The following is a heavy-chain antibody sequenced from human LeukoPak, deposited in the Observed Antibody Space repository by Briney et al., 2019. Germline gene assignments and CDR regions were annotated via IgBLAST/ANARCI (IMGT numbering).Heavy chain of an antibody. CDR1: GGSFSGYY. CDR3: ARVPRDWNYVSGIYFDY. D-gene: IGHD1-7*01. Sequence: PSETLSLTCAVYGGSFSGYYWSWLRQPPGKGLEWIGEINHSGSTNYNPSLKSRVTISVDTSKNQFSLKLSSVTAADTAVYYCARVPRDWNYVSGIYFDYWGQGTLVTVSS. V-gene: IGHV4-34*01. CDR2: INHSGST. J-gene: IGHJ4*02.